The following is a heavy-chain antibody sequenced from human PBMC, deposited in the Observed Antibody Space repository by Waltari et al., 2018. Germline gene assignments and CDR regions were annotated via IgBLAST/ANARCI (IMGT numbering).Heavy chain of an antibody. V-gene: IGHV3-33*01. CDR1: GFPFSRFG. CDR3: ASQSTTLFDY. D-gene: IGHD2-15*01. J-gene: IGHJ4*02. Sequence: QVQLVESGGGVVQPGVSLRPSCAASGFPFSRFGMHWVRQAPGKGMGWVAVIWHDGSNEYYVDSVKGRFTISRDNSKNTLYLQMNSLGAEDSAVYYCASQSTTLFDYWGQGTLVTVSS. CDR2: IWHDGSNE.